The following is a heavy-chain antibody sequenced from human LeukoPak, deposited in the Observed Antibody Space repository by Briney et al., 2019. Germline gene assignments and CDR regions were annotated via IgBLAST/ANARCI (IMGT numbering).Heavy chain of an antibody. V-gene: IGHV4-59*01. CDR1: GGSISSYY. D-gene: IGHD5-18*01. J-gene: IGHJ6*03. CDR2: IYYSGST. CDR3: ARDRGYVYYMDV. Sequence: PSETLSLTCTVSGGSISSYYWSWIRQPPGKGLEWIGCIYYSGSTNYNPSLKSRVTISVDTSKNQFSLKLSSVTAADTAVYYCARDRGYVYYMDVWGKGTTVTVSS.